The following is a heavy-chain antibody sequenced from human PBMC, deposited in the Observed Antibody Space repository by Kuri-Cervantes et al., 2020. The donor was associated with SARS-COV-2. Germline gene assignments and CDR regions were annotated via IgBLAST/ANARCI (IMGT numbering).Heavy chain of an antibody. D-gene: IGHD1-26*01. Sequence: GGSLRLSCAASGFTFSSYSMNWVRQAPGKGLEWVSSISSSSSYIYYADSVKGRFTISRDNAKNSLYLQMNSLRAEDTAVYYCARGWDYYFYYYMDVWGKGTTVTVSS. V-gene: IGHV3-21*01. J-gene: IGHJ6*03. CDR1: GFTFSSYS. CDR3: ARGWDYYFYYYMDV. CDR2: ISSSSSYI.